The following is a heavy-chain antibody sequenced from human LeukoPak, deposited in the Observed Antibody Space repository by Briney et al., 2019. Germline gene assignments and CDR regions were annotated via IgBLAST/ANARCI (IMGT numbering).Heavy chain of an antibody. CDR2: ISGNGGST. CDR3: AKGVRAVAGTSWPN. J-gene: IGHJ4*02. V-gene: IGHV3-23*01. CDR1: GFTFSSYA. D-gene: IGHD6-19*01. Sequence: GGALRLSCAASGFTFSSYAMSWVGQAPGKGLEWVSAISGNGGSTYFADSLKGRFTISRDNSKNTLYLQLNSLRAEDTAVYYCAKGVRAVAGTSWPNWGQGTLVTVSS.